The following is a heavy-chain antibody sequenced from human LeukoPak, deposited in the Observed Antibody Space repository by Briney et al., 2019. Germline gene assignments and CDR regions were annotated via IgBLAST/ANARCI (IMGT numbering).Heavy chain of an antibody. V-gene: IGHV4-30-2*01. CDR2: IYHSGST. Sequence: SETLSLTCTVSRGSISSGGYYWSWIRQPPGKGLEWIGYIYHSGSTYYNPSLKSRVTISVDRSKNQFSLKLSSVTAADTAVYYCARDASIAVAGSGGYWGQGTLVTVSS. J-gene: IGHJ4*02. D-gene: IGHD6-19*01. CDR3: ARDASIAVAGSGGY. CDR1: RGSISSGGYY.